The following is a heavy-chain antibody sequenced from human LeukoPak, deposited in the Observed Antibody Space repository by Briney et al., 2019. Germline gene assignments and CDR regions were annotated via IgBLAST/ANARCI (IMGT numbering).Heavy chain of an antibody. CDR3: AKSPGRRYFDY. V-gene: IGHV3-66*01. CDR2: IYSGGTT. J-gene: IGHJ4*02. CDR1: GFTVSSNY. D-gene: IGHD2-15*01. Sequence: GGSLRLSCAASGFTVSSNYMNWVRQAPGKGLEWVSVIYSGGTTYYADSVQGRFTISRDSSKNTLYLQMNSLRADDTAVYYCAKSPGRRYFDYWGQETLVTVSS.